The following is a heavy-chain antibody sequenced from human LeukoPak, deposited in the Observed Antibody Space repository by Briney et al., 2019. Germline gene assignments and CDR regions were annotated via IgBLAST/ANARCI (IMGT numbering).Heavy chain of an antibody. J-gene: IGHJ4*02. D-gene: IGHD6-13*01. Sequence: ASVKVSCKASGYTFRSYGISWVRQAPGQGLEWMGWISAYNGNTNHVQKFKGRVTMTTDTSTSTAYMELRSLRSGDTAVYYCVRSQWSSWFFDYWGQGILVTVSA. CDR1: GYTFRSYG. CDR2: ISAYNGNT. CDR3: VRSQWSSWFFDY. V-gene: IGHV1-18*01.